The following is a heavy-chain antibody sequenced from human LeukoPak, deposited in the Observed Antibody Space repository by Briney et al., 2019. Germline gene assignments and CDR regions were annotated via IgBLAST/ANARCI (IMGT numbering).Heavy chain of an antibody. CDR1: GFTFTTYW. CDR2: ISGSGGST. J-gene: IGHJ4*02. V-gene: IGHV3-23*01. D-gene: IGHD3-22*01. CDR3: AKSLVYDSSGYFDY. Sequence: GESLRLSCAASGFTFTTYWMSWVRQLPGKGLEWVSAISGSGGSTYYADSVKGRFTISRDNSKNTLYLQMNSLRAEDTAVYYCAKSLVYDSSGYFDYWGQGTLVTVSS.